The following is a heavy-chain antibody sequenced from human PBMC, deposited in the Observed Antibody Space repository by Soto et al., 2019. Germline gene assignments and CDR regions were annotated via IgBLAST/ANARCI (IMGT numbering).Heavy chain of an antibody. D-gene: IGHD2-15*01. J-gene: IGHJ4*02. CDR1: GFTFSSYG. V-gene: IGHV3-30*18. Sequence: QVHLVESGGGVVQPGRSLRLSCAASGFTFSSYGMHWLRQTPAKGVEWVAAISDDGTNKYYEDSVKGRVTVSRDNSDNTLYLQMNSLRAEDTAVYYCAKVALPGYCGTGSCYVIDYWGQGTRVTVSS. CDR3: AKVALPGYCGTGSCYVIDY. CDR2: ISDDGTNK.